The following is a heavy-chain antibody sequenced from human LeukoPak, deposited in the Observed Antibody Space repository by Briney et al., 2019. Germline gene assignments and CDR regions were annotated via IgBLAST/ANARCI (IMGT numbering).Heavy chain of an antibody. Sequence: PGGSLRLSCAASGFTFSSYSMNWVRQAPGKGLEWVPSISSSSSYIYYADSVKGRFTISRDNAKNSLYLQMNSLRAEDTAVYYCAREFTYYYDSSGYFGYWGQGTLVTVSS. CDR2: ISSSSSYI. V-gene: IGHV3-21*01. CDR3: AREFTYYYDSSGYFGY. J-gene: IGHJ4*02. CDR1: GFTFSSYS. D-gene: IGHD3-22*01.